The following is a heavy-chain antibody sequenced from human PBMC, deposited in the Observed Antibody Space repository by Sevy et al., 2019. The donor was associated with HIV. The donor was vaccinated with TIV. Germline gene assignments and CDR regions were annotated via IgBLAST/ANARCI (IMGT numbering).Heavy chain of an antibody. Sequence: GGSLRLSCGASGFTFSTYWMTWVRQGPGRGLEWVAVISPDESEKYSLNSVKGRFTVSRDNAKNSLCLQIHSLIAEDTDVYYGARDVLGSGQDILNGKRGLDFWGQGTMVTVSS. CDR3: ARDVLGSGQDILNGKRGLDF. CDR1: GFTFSTYW. V-gene: IGHV3-7*01. J-gene: IGHJ6*02. D-gene: IGHD3-9*01. CDR2: ISPDESEK.